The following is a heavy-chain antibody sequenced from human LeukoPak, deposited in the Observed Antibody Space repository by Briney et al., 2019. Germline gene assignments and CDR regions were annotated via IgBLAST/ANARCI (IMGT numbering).Heavy chain of an antibody. CDR1: GYTFIDYY. CDR2: ISPNSGGT. CDR3: ARGGGTYSVDY. D-gene: IGHD2-15*01. J-gene: IGHJ4*02. Sequence: ASVKVSCKASGYTFIDYYMHWVRRAPGQGLEWIGWISPNSGGTKSVQKFQGRVTMTRDTSITTVYMELSGLSFDDTAVYYCARGGGTYSVDYWGQGTLVIVSS. V-gene: IGHV1-2*02.